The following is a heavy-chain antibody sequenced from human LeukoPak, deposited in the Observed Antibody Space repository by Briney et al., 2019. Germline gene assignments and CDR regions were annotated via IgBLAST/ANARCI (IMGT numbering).Heavy chain of an antibody. D-gene: IGHD3-9*01. V-gene: IGHV4-34*01. CDR1: GGSFSGYY. CDR2: INHSGST. J-gene: IGHJ4*02. CDR3: ARGHLRYFDWLLDY. Sequence: SETLSLTCAVYGGSFSGYYWSWIRQPPGKGLEWIGEINHSGSTNYNPSLKSQVTISVDTSKNQFSLKLSSVTAADTAVYYCARGHLRYFDWLLDYWGQGTLVTVSS.